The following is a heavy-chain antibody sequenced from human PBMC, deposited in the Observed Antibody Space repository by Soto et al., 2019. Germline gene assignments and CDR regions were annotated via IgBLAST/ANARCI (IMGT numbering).Heavy chain of an antibody. V-gene: IGHV4-59*11. J-gene: IGHJ4*02. Sequence: SETLSLTYTVSGGSMSSHYWTWLRQPPGKGLEWIGYISYSGSSYYNPSLKSRVTISADTSRNQFSLRLTSVIAADTAVYFCARADPDASVGFWGQGTLVTVSS. CDR3: ARADPDASVGF. CDR1: GGSMSSHY. CDR2: ISYSGSS. D-gene: IGHD3-16*01.